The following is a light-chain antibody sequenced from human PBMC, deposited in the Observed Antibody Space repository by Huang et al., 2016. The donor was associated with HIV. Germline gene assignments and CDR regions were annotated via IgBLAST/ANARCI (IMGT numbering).Light chain of an antibody. J-gene: IGKJ4*01. CDR3: HQYGGSPLT. Sequence: DIVLTQSPGTLSLSPGERATLSCRASQSIRHNNDLAWYQHKPGQAPRLLIYGASKRATGIPDRFSGSGSGTDFTLTISRVQPGDFAVYYCHQYGGSPLTFGGGTKVEIK. CDR1: QSIRHNND. CDR2: GAS. V-gene: IGKV3-20*01.